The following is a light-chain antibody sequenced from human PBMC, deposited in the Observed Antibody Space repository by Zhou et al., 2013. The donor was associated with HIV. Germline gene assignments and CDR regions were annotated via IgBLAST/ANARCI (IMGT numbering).Light chain of an antibody. V-gene: IGKV3-20*01. CDR3: QHYGVSPYT. CDR1: QSVSSN. CDR2: GAS. Sequence: EIVLTQSPATLSLSPGERATLSCRASQSVSSNLAWYQQKPGQAPRLLIYGASTRATGLPPRFSGSGSGTEFTLTISRLEPEDFAVYYCQHYGVSPYTF. J-gene: IGKJ2*01.